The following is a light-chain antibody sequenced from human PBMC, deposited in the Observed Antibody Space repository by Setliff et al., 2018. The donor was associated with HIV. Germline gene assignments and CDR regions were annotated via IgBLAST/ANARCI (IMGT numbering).Light chain of an antibody. CDR2: EVS. J-gene: IGLJ1*01. V-gene: IGLV2-23*02. Sequence: QSALTQPASVSGSPGQSITISCTGTTSDIGAYTFVSWYQHYPGEAPKLMIYEVSKRPSGVSNRFSGSKSGNTASLTISGLQAEAEADYYCCSYAGSSTPYVFGTGTKATVL. CDR1: TSDIGAYTF. CDR3: CSYAGSSTPYV.